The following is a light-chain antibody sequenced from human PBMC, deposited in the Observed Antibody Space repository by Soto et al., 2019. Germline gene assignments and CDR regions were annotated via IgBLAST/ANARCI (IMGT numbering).Light chain of an antibody. J-gene: IGKJ4*01. CDR3: HHYCSSPLT. CDR2: GAS. CDR1: QSVSSSY. V-gene: IGKV3-20*01. Sequence: EIVLTQSPGTLSLSPGERATLSCRASQSVSSSYLAWYQQKPGQAPRLLIYGASSRATGIPDRFSGSGSGTDFTLTISRLEPEDFALYYCHHYCSSPLTFGGGTKVEIK.